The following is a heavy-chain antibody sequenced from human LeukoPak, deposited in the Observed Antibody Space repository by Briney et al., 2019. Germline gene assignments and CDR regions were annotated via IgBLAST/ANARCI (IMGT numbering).Heavy chain of an antibody. CDR1: GFTFSSYS. D-gene: IGHD1-26*01. CDR2: ISSSSSYI. V-gene: IGHV3-21*01. J-gene: IGHJ4*02. CDR3: ARMGSYHHHSYFDY. Sequence: GGSLRLSCAASGFTFSSYSMNWVRQAPGKGLEWVSSISSSSSYIYYADSVKGRFTISRDNAKNSLYLQMNSLRAEDTAVYYCARMGSYHHHSYFDYWGQGTLVTVSS.